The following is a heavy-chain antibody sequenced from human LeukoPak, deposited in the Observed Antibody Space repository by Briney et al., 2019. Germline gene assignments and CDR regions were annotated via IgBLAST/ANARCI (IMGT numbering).Heavy chain of an antibody. Sequence: GGSLRLSCAASGFTFSSYSMNWVRQAPGKGLEWVSSISTSSSYIYSADSVKGRFTISRDNAKNSVYLQMNSLRAEDTAVYYCVRDTFSPDAFYIWGQGTMVTVSS. V-gene: IGHV3-21*01. CDR2: ISTSSSYI. CDR3: VRDTFSPDAFYI. D-gene: IGHD3-16*01. CDR1: GFTFSSYS. J-gene: IGHJ3*02.